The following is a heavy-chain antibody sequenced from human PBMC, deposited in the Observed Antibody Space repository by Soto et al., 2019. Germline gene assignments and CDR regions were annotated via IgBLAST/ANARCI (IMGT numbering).Heavy chain of an antibody. V-gene: IGHV1-18*04. CDR2: ISAYNGNT. J-gene: IGHJ6*02. CDR3: ARVDIAARQYYYYGMDV. D-gene: IGHD6-6*01. CDR1: GYTFTSYG. Sequence: QVQLVQSGAEVKKPGASVKVSCKASGYTFTSYGISWVRQAPGQGLEWMGWISAYNGNTNYAQKLQGRVTMTTDTSTSTAYMELRSLGSDDTAVYYCARVDIAARQYYYYGMDVWGQGTTVTVSS.